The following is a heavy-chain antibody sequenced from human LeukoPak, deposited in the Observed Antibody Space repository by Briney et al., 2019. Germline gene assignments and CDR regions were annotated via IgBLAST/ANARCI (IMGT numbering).Heavy chain of an antibody. J-gene: IGHJ4*02. D-gene: IGHD2-15*01. Sequence: PGGSLRLSCAASGFTFDDYAMHWVRQAPGKGLEWVSGISWNSGSIGYADSVKGRFTISRDNAKNSLYLQMNSLKAEDTALYYCAKDISAGSRYCSGGSCYFVDYWGQGTLVTVSS. CDR3: AKDISAGSRYCSGGSCYFVDY. V-gene: IGHV3-9*01. CDR2: ISWNSGSI. CDR1: GFTFDDYA.